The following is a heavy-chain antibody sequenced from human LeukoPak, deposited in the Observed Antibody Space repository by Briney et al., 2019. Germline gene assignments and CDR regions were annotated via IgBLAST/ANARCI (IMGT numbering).Heavy chain of an antibody. Sequence: GGSLRLSCAASGFTFSSYAMHWVRQAPGKGLEWVAVISYDGSNKYYADSVKGRFTISRDNSKITLYLQMNSLRAEDTAVYYCARDHCSSTSCYYYFDYWGQGTLVTVSS. D-gene: IGHD2-2*01. J-gene: IGHJ4*02. CDR2: ISYDGSNK. CDR1: GFTFSSYA. CDR3: ARDHCSSTSCYYYFDY. V-gene: IGHV3-30-3*01.